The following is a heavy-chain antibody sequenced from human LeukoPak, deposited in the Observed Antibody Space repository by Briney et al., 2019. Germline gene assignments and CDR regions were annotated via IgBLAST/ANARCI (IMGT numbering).Heavy chain of an antibody. CDR2: IYPGDSHT. J-gene: IGHJ6*03. D-gene: IGHD3-22*01. Sequence: GESLKISCTGSGYSFTNYWIGWVRQMPGKGLEWMGNIYPGDSHTKYSPSFQGQIIISADKSISTAYLQWSSLKASDTAMYYCARLHDGSGYYSHDFSYYMDVWGKGTTVTVS. CDR1: GYSFTNYW. CDR3: ARLHDGSGYYSHDFSYYMDV. V-gene: IGHV5-51*01.